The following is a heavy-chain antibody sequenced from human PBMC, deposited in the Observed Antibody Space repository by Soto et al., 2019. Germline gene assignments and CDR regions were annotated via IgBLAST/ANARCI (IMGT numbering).Heavy chain of an antibody. J-gene: IGHJ4*02. CDR2: VIPIFGTT. CDR3: ARDGGAATFDY. V-gene: IGHV1-69*12. Sequence: QVQLVQSGAEVKKPGSSVKVSCKASGGTFSSYAINWIRQAPGQGLEWMGGVIPIFGTTTYAQRFQARVTITADESTSTAYMELSSLRSEDTALYYCARDGGAATFDYWGQGTLVTVSS. D-gene: IGHD1-26*01. CDR1: GGTFSSYA.